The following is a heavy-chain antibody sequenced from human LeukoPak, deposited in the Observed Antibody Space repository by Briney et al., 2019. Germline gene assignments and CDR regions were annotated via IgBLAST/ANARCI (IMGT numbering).Heavy chain of an antibody. D-gene: IGHD6-13*01. CDR2: IYYSGST. Sequence: NASETLSLTCAVYGGSFSGYYWSWIRQPPGKGLEWIGYIYYSGSTNYNPSLKSRVTISVDTSKNQFSLKLSSVTAADTAVYYCARASSSWYPDWFDPWGQGTLVTVSS. CDR1: GGSFSGYY. J-gene: IGHJ5*02. CDR3: ARASSSWYPDWFDP. V-gene: IGHV4-59*01.